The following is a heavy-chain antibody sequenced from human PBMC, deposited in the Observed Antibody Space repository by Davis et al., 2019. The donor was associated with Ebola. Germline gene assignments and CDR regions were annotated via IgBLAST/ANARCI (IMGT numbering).Heavy chain of an antibody. D-gene: IGHD3-16*01. V-gene: IGHV3-7*03. J-gene: IGHJ4*02. Sequence: GGSLRLSCAASGFTFSSYWMTWVRQAPGKGLEWVANIKGDGSEKNYVDSVKGRFTISRDNAKNSLYQQMNSLRADDTAVYFCATVRYDLGQAYWGQGTLVTVSP. CDR1: GFTFSSYW. CDR3: ATVRYDLGQAY. CDR2: IKGDGSEK.